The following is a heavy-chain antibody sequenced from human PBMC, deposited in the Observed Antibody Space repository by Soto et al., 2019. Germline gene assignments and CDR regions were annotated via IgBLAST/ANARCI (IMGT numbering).Heavy chain of an antibody. CDR1: GFTFSSYS. CDR3: ARGGYYDSSGYYSYFDY. J-gene: IGHJ4*02. Sequence: GGSLRLSCAASGFTFSSYSMNWVRQAPGKGLEWVSYISSSSSTIHYADSVKGRFTISRDNAKNSLYLQMNSLRDEDTAVYYCARGGYYDSSGYYSYFDYWGQGTLVTVSS. V-gene: IGHV3-48*02. D-gene: IGHD3-22*01. CDR2: ISSSSSTI.